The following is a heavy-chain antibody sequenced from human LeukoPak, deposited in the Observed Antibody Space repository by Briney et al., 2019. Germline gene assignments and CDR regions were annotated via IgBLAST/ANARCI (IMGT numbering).Heavy chain of an antibody. CDR3: ARPSGDILTGYYGL. D-gene: IGHD3-9*01. V-gene: IGHV4-34*01. Sequence: SETLSLTCAVYGGSFSGYYWSWIRQPPGKGLEWIGEINHSGSTNYNPSLKSRVTISVDTSKNQFSLKLRSVTAADTAVYYCARPSGDILTGYYGLWGQGTPVTVSS. CDR1: GGSFSGYY. J-gene: IGHJ4*02. CDR2: INHSGST.